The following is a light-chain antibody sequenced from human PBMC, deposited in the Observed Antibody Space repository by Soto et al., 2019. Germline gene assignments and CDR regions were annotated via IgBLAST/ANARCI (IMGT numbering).Light chain of an antibody. CDR3: CSYAGSSTYV. V-gene: IGLV2-23*02. J-gene: IGLJ1*01. Sequence: QSVLTQPASVSGSPGQSITISCTGTSSDVGSYNLVSWYQKHPSKAPKIKIYEVSKRPSGVSNRFSGSKSGNTASLTISGLQAEDEADYYCCSYAGSSTYVFGTGTKVTVL. CDR1: SSDVGSYNL. CDR2: EVS.